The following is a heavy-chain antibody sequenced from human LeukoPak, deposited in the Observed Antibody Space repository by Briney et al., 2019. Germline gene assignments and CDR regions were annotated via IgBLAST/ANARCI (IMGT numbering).Heavy chain of an antibody. CDR1: GFTFSSYA. J-gene: IGHJ4*02. D-gene: IGHD3-3*01. Sequence: GGSLRLSCAASGFTFSSYAMHWVRQAPGKGLEWVAVISYDGSNKYYADSVKGRFTISRDNSKNTLYLQMNSLRAEDTAVYYCARYYDFWSGPFDYWGQGTLVTVSS. CDR3: ARYYDFWSGPFDY. V-gene: IGHV3-30-3*01. CDR2: ISYDGSNK.